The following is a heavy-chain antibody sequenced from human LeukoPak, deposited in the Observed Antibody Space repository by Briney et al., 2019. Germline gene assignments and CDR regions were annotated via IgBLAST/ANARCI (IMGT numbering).Heavy chain of an antibody. CDR3: AGGRGWLIDY. CDR1: GFTFSSYW. CDR2: IKQDGSEK. D-gene: IGHD6-19*01. V-gene: IGHV3-7*04. J-gene: IGHJ4*02. Sequence: GGSLRLSCAASGFTFSSYWMSWVRQAPGKGLEWVANIKQDGSEKYYVDSVKGRFTISRDNAKNTAYLQLNSLRAEDTALYYCAGGRGWLIDYWGQGTLVTLSS.